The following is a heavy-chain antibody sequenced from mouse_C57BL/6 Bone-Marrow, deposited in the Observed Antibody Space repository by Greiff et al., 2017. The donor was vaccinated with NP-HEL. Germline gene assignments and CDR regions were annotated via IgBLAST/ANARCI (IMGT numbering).Heavy chain of an antibody. D-gene: IGHD2-2*01. CDR1: GFSLTSYG. CDR2: IWSGGST. J-gene: IGHJ3*01. V-gene: IGHV2-2*01. Sequence: VKLVESGPGLVQPSQCLSISCTVSGFSLTSYGVHWVRQSPGKGLEWLGVIWSGGSTDYNAAFISRRSISKDTSKSQFFFKMNSLQADDAAIYYCGRVGLGAWFAYWGQGTLVTVSA. CDR3: GRVGLGAWFAY.